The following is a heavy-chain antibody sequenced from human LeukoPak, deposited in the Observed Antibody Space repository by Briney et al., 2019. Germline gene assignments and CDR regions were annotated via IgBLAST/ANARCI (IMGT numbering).Heavy chain of an antibody. J-gene: IGHJ1*01. CDR3: AREEVGATGDHFQH. V-gene: IGHV4-59*01. Sequence: SETLSLACTVSGGXINTYYCSWIRQPPGKGLEWIGYIDNSERTNYNPSLKSRVAISVDTSKSQFSLKLTSVTAADTAVYYCAREEVGATGDHFQHWGQGTLVTVSS. CDR2: IDNSERT. CDR1: GGXINTYY. D-gene: IGHD1-26*01.